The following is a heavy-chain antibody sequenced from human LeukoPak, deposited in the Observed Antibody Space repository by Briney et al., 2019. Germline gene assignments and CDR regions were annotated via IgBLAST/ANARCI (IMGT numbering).Heavy chain of an antibody. CDR1: RFTFSSYW. CDR2: IIRDGRST. Sequence: PGGSLRLSCAASRFTFSSYWMHWVGQAPGKGLMGVSRIIRDGRSTSYADSVKGRFTISRDNAKNTLYLQMNSLRAEDTAVYYCAREDVDITVATSGAFDIWGQGTMVTVSS. CDR3: AREDVDITVATSGAFDI. V-gene: IGHV3-74*01. J-gene: IGHJ3*02. D-gene: IGHD6-19*01.